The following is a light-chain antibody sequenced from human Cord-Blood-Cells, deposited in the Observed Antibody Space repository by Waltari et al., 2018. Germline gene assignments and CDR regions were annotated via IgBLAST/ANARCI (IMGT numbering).Light chain of an antibody. V-gene: IGLV1-47*01. CDR3: AAWDDSLSGYV. CDR2: RNN. CDR1: SSNIGSNY. Sequence: QSVLTQPPSASGTPGQRVTISCSGSSSNIGSNYVYWYQQLPGTAPKLLIYRNNQGPSGGPDRFSGSKSGTSASLAISGLRSEDEADYYCAAWDDSLSGYVFGTGTKVTVL. J-gene: IGLJ1*01.